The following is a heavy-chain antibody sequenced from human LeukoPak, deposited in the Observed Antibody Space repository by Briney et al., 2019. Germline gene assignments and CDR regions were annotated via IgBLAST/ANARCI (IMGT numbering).Heavy chain of an antibody. Sequence: GGSLRLSCSASGFTFSTYAMHWVRQAPGEGLEYVSAISSNGGDTYYADSVQGRFTISRDNSKNTLYLQMSSLRAEDTAVYYCVRWASSGFFYDYWGQGTLVTVSS. V-gene: IGHV3-64D*06. CDR3: VRWASSGFFYDY. J-gene: IGHJ4*02. D-gene: IGHD3-22*01. CDR2: ISSNGGDT. CDR1: GFTFSTYA.